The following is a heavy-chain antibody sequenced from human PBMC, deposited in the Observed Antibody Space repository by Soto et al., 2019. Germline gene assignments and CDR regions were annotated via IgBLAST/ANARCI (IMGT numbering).Heavy chain of an antibody. V-gene: IGHV3-33*06. CDR1: GFAFSSYG. J-gene: IGHJ4*02. D-gene: IGHD6-13*01. CDR2: IWYDGSNK. CDR3: AKDDGYSRN. Sequence: GGSLRLSCAASGFAFSSYGMHWVRQTSGKGLEWVAVIWYDGSNKYYTDSVKGRFTISRDNSKNTLYLQMNSLRAEDTAVYYCAKDDGYSRNWGQGTLVTVSS.